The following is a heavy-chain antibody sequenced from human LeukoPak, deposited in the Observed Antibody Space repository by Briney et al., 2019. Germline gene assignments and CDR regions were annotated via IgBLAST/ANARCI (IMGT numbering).Heavy chain of an antibody. CDR2: ISGSGGIT. D-gene: IGHD3-22*01. CDR1: GFTFSSYA. Sequence: GGSLRLSCAASGFTFSSYAMSWVRQAPGKGLEWVSVISGSGGITYYADSVKGRFTISRDNSKNTLYLQMNSLRAEDTAVYYCAKDMEEYDRSAYPLDCWGQGTLVTISS. J-gene: IGHJ4*02. CDR3: AKDMEEYDRSAYPLDC. V-gene: IGHV3-23*01.